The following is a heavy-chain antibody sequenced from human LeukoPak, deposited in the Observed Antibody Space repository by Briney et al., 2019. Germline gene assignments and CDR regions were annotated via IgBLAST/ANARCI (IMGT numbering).Heavy chain of an antibody. J-gene: IGHJ4*02. CDR1: GFTFSSYA. CDR3: AKDRYNSGWGYFDY. CDR2: ISYDGSNK. D-gene: IGHD6-19*01. Sequence: PGGSLRLSCAASGFTFSSYAMHWVRQAPGKGLEWVAVISYDGSNKYYADSVKGRFTISRDNSKNTLYLQMNSLRAEDTAVYYCAKDRYNSGWGYFDYWGQGTLVTVSS. V-gene: IGHV3-30-3*01.